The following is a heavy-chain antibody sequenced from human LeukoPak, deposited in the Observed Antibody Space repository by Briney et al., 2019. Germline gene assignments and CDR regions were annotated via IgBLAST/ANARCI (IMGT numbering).Heavy chain of an antibody. J-gene: IGHJ3*02. CDR3: ARDQGGSSHRHAFDI. D-gene: IGHD2-15*01. CDR2: IYHRGST. CDR1: GGSISSSNW. Sequence: PSGTLSLTCAVSGGSISSSNWWSWVRQTPGKGLEWIGEIYHRGSTNYNPSLKSRVTISVDKSKNQFSLKLTSVTAADTAVYYCARDQGGSSHRHAFDIWGPGTTVTVSS. V-gene: IGHV4-4*02.